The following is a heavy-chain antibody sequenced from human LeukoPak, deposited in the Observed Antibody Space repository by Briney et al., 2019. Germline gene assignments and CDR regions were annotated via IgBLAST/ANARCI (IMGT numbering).Heavy chain of an antibody. V-gene: IGHV3-21*01. CDR3: ARGSQFCFDY. J-gene: IGHJ4*02. CDR2: ISSSSSYI. D-gene: IGHD1-26*01. Sequence: GGSLRLSCAASGFTFSSYSMNWVRQAPGKRLEWVSSISSSSSYIYYADSVKGRFTISRDNAKNSLYLQMNSLRAEDTAVYYCARGSQFCFDYWGQGTLATVSS. CDR1: GFTFSSYS.